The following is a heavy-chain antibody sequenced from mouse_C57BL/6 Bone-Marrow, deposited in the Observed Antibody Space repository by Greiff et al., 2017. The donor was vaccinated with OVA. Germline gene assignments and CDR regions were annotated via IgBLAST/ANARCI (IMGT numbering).Heavy chain of an antibody. V-gene: IGHV6-6*01. CDR1: GFTFSDAW. CDR3: TLITTVVAPHWYFDV. J-gene: IGHJ1*03. D-gene: IGHD1-1*01. CDR2: IRNKANNHAT. Sequence: EVKLVESGGGLVQPGGSLKLSCAASGFTFSDAWMDWVRQSPEKGLEWVAEIRNKANNHATYYAESVKGRFTISRDDSKSSVYLQMNSLRAEDTGIYYCTLITTVVAPHWYFDVWGTGTTVTVSS.